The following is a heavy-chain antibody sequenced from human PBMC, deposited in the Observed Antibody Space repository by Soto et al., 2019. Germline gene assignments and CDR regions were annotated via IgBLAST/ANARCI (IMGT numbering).Heavy chain of an antibody. J-gene: IGHJ4*02. CDR1: GFTFSSYS. CDR2: ISSSSSYI. CDR3: ARVFCSSTSCYKEVFCY. V-gene: IGHV3-21*01. Sequence: GGSLRLSCAASGFTFSSYSMNWVRQAPGKGLEWVPSISSSSSYIYYADSVKGRFTISRDNAKNSLYLQMNSLRAEDTAVYYCARVFCSSTSCYKEVFCYWGQGTLVTVSS. D-gene: IGHD2-2*02.